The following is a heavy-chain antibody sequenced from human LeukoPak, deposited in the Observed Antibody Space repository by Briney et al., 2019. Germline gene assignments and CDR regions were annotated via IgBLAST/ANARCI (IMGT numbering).Heavy chain of an antibody. CDR3: AKALGSQQFDF. V-gene: IGHV3-30-3*01. CDR1: GFTFSSYA. CDR2: ISYDGSNK. Sequence: PGGSLRLSCAASGFTFSSYAMHWVRQAPGKGLEWVAVISYDGSNKYYADSVKGRFTISRDSSKNTLYLQMNSLRAEDTAVYYCAKALGSQQFDFWGQGTLVTVSS. J-gene: IGHJ4*02. D-gene: IGHD1-1*01.